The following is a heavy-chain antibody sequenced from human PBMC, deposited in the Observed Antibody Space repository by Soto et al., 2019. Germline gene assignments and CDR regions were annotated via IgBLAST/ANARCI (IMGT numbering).Heavy chain of an antibody. J-gene: IGHJ6*02. V-gene: IGHV3-48*02. CDR3: ASYCSGGSCYSLDYYYYGMDV. Sequence: SGGSLRLSCAASGFTFSSYSMNWVRQAPGKGLEWVSYISSSSSTIYYADSVKGRFTISRDNAKNSLYLQMNSLRDEDTAVYYCASYCSGGSCYSLDYYYYGMDVWGQGTTVTSP. CDR2: ISSSSSTI. D-gene: IGHD2-15*01. CDR1: GFTFSSYS.